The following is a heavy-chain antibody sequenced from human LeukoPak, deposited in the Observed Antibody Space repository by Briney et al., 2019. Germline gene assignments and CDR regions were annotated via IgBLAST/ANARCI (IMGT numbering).Heavy chain of an antibody. CDR2: IHPTSGGT. CDR1: GYTFTDYY. CDR3: ARVIRGSYSPYYAF. D-gene: IGHD1-26*01. V-gene: IGHV1-2*02. J-gene: IGHJ4*02. Sequence: GASVKVSCKASGYTFTDYYMHWVRQAPGQGLEWMGWIHPTSGGTNYAQKFQGRVTMTRDTSIRTAYMELSTLRSDDTAVYYCARVIRGSYSPYYAFWGQGTLVTVSS.